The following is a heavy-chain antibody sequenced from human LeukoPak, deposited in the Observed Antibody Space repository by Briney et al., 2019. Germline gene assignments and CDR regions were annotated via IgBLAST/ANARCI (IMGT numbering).Heavy chain of an antibody. CDR3: ARRAWLRSWYYFDY. D-gene: IGHD5-12*01. CDR1: GGSISSSSYY. Sequence: PSETLSLTCTVSGGSISSSSYYWGWIRQPPGKGLEWIGSIYYSGSTYYNPSLKSRVTISVDTSKNQFSLKLSSVTAADTAVYYCARRAWLRSWYYFDYWGQGTLVTVSS. V-gene: IGHV4-39*01. J-gene: IGHJ4*02. CDR2: IYYSGST.